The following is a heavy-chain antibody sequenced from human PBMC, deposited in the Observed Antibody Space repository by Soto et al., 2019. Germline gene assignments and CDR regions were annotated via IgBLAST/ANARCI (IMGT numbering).Heavy chain of an antibody. J-gene: IGHJ3*02. CDR3: AILHSGRYAYDAFDI. CDR2: MNPNSGNT. CDR1: GYTFASYD. D-gene: IGHD3-10*01. V-gene: IGHV1-8*01. Sequence: QVQLVQSGAEVKKPGASVKVSCKASGYTFASYDINWVRQATGQGLEWKGWMNPNSGNTGYAQKFQGRVTMTRNTSISKAYMELSSLRSEDKAVYYCAILHSGRYAYDAFDIWGQGTMVSFSS.